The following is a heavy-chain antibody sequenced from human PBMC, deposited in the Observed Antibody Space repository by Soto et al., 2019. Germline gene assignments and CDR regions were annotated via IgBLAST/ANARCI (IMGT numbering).Heavy chain of an antibody. CDR2: IIPIFGTA. CDR3: ARVLSYGYDAFDI. J-gene: IGHJ3*02. Sequence: GASLKVSCKASGGTFSSYAISWVRQAPGQGLEWMGGIIPIFGTANYAQKFQGRVTITADESTSTAYMELSSLRSEDTAVYYCARVLSYGYDAFDIWGQGTMVTVSS. V-gene: IGHV1-69*13. CDR1: GGTFSSYA. D-gene: IGHD5-18*01.